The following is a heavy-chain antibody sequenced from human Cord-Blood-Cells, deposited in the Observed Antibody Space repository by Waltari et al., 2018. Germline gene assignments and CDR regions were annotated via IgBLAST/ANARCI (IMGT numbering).Heavy chain of an antibody. CDR2: LDPEDGET. V-gene: IGHV1-24*01. D-gene: IGHD2-2*01. Sequence: QVQLVQSGAEVKKPGASVKVSCKVSGYTLTELSMHWVRQAPGKGLEWMGGLDPEDGETIYAQKFQGRVTMTEDTSTDTAYMELGSLRSEDTAVYYCATLGYCSSTSCYFGMDVWGQGTTVTVSS. J-gene: IGHJ6*02. CDR3: ATLGYCSSTSCYFGMDV. CDR1: GYTLTELS.